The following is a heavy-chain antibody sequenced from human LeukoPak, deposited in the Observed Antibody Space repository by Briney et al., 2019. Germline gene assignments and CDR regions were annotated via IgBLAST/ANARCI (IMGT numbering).Heavy chain of an antibody. CDR2: IYYSGST. Sequence: PSETRSLTCTVAGGSISSHYWSWIRQPPGEGREWIGYIYYSGSTNYNPSLTSRVTISVDTYKHQFSLKLRSVTAADTAVYYCARVGYYGSGPTFSQYFDYWGQGPLVTVSS. V-gene: IGHV4-59*11. D-gene: IGHD3-10*01. CDR3: ARVGYYGSGPTFSQYFDY. J-gene: IGHJ4*02. CDR1: GGSISSHY.